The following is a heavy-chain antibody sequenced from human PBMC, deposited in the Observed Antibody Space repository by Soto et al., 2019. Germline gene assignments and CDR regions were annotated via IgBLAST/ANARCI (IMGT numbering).Heavy chain of an antibody. D-gene: IGHD6-13*01. Sequence: GGSLRLSCAASGFTFRSFTMNWVRQAPGRGLEWVSTISSSSAYIYYTDALRGRFTISRDNAKNSLHLQMNSLRAEDTAVYYCTRDASRDSSARGWFDPWGPGTLVTVSS. V-gene: IGHV3-21*01. J-gene: IGHJ5*02. CDR1: GFTFRSFT. CDR3: TRDASRDSSARGWFDP. CDR2: ISSSSAYI.